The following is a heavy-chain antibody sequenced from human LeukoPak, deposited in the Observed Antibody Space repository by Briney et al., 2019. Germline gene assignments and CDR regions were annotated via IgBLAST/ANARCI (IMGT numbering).Heavy chain of an antibody. D-gene: IGHD4-17*01. CDR3: ARGVTTVTTDAFDI. Sequence: SETLSLTCAVYGGSFSGYYWSWIRQPPGKGLEWIGEINHSGSTNYNPSLKSRVTISVDTSKNQLSLKLSSVTAADTAVYYCARGVTTVTTDAFDIWGQGTMVTVSS. J-gene: IGHJ3*02. V-gene: IGHV4-34*01. CDR1: GGSFSGYY. CDR2: INHSGST.